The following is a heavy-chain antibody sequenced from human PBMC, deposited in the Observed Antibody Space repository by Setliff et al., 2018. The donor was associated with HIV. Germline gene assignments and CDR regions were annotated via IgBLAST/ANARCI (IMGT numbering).Heavy chain of an antibody. CDR1: GGSINSSTYY. Sequence: PSETLSLTCTVSGGSINSSTYYWGWIRQPPGKGLEWIGSFYYGGRTYYSPSLKSRVTISVDTSKNQFSLSLTSVTAADTAVYYCARGVPLLPPHYWGQGTLVTVSS. CDR2: FYYGGRT. CDR3: ARGVPLLPPHY. D-gene: IGHD2-21*02. J-gene: IGHJ4*02. V-gene: IGHV4-39*07.